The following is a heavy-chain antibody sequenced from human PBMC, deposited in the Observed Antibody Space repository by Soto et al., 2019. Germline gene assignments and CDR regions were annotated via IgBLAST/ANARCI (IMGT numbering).Heavy chain of an antibody. CDR3: AKSEHSITMIVVVITDFDY. Sequence: GGSLRLSCAASGFTFSSYAMSWVRQAPGKGLEWVSAISGSGGSTYYADSVKGRFTISRDNSKNTLYLQMNSLRAEDTAVYYCAKSEHSITMIVVVITDFDYWGQGTLVTVSS. V-gene: IGHV3-23*01. CDR2: ISGSGGST. D-gene: IGHD3-22*01. J-gene: IGHJ4*02. CDR1: GFTFSSYA.